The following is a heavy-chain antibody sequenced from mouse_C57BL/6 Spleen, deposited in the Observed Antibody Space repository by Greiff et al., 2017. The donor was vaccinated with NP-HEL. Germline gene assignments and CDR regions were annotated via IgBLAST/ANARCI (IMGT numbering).Heavy chain of an antibody. Sequence: VHVKQSGTVLARPGASVKMSCKTSGYTFTSYWMHWVKQRPGQGLEWIGAIYPGNSDTSYNQKFKGKAKLTAVTSASTAYMELSSLTNEDSAVYYCTREWTGTACDYWGQGTTLTVSS. J-gene: IGHJ2*01. CDR2: IYPGNSDT. V-gene: IGHV1-5*01. CDR3: TREWTGTACDY. D-gene: IGHD4-1*01. CDR1: GYTFTSYW.